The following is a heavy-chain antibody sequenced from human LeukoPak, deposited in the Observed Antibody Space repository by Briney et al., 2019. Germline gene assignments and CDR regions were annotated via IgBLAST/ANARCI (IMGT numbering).Heavy chain of an antibody. D-gene: IGHD6-13*01. CDR2: ISSSSSYR. Sequence: GGSLRLSCAASGFSFSSDSMNWVREAPGKGLGGGSSISSSSSYRYYVDSVKGRFTISRHNAKNSMYLQMNSLRAEDTAVYYCARVWSPPYTSSWPYYFDYWGQGTLVTVSS. CDR1: GFSFSSDS. CDR3: ARVWSPPYTSSWPYYFDY. V-gene: IGHV3-21*01. J-gene: IGHJ4*02.